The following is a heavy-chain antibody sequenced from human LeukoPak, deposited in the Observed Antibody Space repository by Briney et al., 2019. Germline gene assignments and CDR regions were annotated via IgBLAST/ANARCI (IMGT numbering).Heavy chain of an antibody. J-gene: IGHJ4*02. CDR2: LSYTGST. Sequence: PSETLSLTCAVSGGSISSGEYYWSWLRQPPGKGLEWIGYLSYTGSTYYNPSLKSPVSISVDTSKNQFSLKLMSVTAADTAVYHCARALNENSYAFDSWGQGTLVTVSS. V-gene: IGHV4-30-4*01. CDR3: ARALNENSYAFDS. CDR1: GGSISSGEYY. D-gene: IGHD5-18*01.